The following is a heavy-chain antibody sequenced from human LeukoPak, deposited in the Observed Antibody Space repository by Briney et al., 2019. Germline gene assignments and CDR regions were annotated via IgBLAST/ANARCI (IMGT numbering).Heavy chain of an antibody. Sequence: PSETLSLTCTVSGGSISSSSYHWGWIRQPPGKGLEWIGSIYYSGSTNYNPSLKSRVTISVDTSKNQFSLKLSSVTAADTAVYYCARGLSAIVHWGQGTLVTVSS. CDR1: GGSISSSSYH. D-gene: IGHD2-21*02. V-gene: IGHV4-39*07. CDR3: ARGLSAIVH. CDR2: IYYSGST. J-gene: IGHJ4*02.